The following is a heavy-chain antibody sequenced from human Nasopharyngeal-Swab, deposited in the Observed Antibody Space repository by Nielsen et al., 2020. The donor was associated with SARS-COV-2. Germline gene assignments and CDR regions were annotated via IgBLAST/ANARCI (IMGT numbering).Heavy chain of an antibody. CDR1: GFTFSTYT. D-gene: IGHD3-10*01. CDR2: VSYDGSNK. J-gene: IGHJ6*02. V-gene: IGHV3-30*04. CDR3: AKDLLWFGQFSLYNALDV. Sequence: GGSLRLSCAASGFTFSTYTMHWVRQAPGKGLEWVAVVSYDGSNKYCADSVKGRFTISRDNAKNTLFLQLNSLRSEDTAIYYCAKDLLWFGQFSLYNALDVWGQGTTVTVSS.